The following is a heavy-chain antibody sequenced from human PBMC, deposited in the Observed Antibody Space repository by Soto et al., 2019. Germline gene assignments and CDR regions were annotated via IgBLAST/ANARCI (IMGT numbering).Heavy chain of an antibody. CDR3: ARVIPTIGPHFDY. J-gene: IGHJ4*02. CDR1: EFTFRNYP. D-gene: IGHD2-2*01. CDR2: ISHDGSQR. V-gene: IGHV3-23*01. Sequence: GGSLRLSCVASEFTFRNYPMTWVRQTPGEGLDWVATISHDGSQRYHADSVKGRFTISRDNSKNTLYLQMNSLRVEDTAIYYCARVIPTIGPHFDYWGQGTLVTVSS.